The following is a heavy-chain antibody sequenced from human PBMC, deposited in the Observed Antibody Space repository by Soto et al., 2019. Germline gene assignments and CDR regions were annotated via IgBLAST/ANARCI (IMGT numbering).Heavy chain of an antibody. J-gene: IGHJ4*02. CDR3: TTEDYGDYGRVY. CDR1: GFTFSTYW. CDR2: INTDGGTT. Sequence: EVQLVESGGGLVQPGGSLRLSCAASGFTFSTYWMHWVRQAPGKGLVSVSRINTDGGTTSYADSVKGRFTISRDNAKNTLYLQMNRLRAEDTAVYYCTTEDYGDYGRVYWGQGTLVTVSS. V-gene: IGHV3-74*01. D-gene: IGHD4-17*01.